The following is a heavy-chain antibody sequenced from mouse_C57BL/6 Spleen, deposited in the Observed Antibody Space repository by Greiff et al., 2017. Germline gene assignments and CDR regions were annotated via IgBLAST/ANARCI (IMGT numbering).Heavy chain of an antibody. Sequence: EVKLMESGGGLVKPGGSLKLSCAASGFTFSDYGMHWVRQAPEKGLEWVAYISSGSSTIYYADTVKGRFTISRDNAKNTLFLQMTSLRSEDTAMYYCARTAQANFDDWGQGTTLTVSS. J-gene: IGHJ2*01. V-gene: IGHV5-17*01. CDR3: ARTAQANFDD. D-gene: IGHD3-2*02. CDR1: GFTFSDYG. CDR2: ISSGSSTI.